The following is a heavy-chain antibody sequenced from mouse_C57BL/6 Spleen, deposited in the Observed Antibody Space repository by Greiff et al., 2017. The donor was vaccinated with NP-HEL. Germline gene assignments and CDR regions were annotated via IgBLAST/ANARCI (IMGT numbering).Heavy chain of an antibody. CDR1: GYAFSSSW. Sequence: VKLMESGPELVKPGASVKISCKASGYAFSSSWMNWVKQRPGKGLEWIGRIYPGDGDTNYNGKFKGKATLTADKSSSTAYMQLSSLTSEDSAVYFCAIYYEDYFDYWGQGTTLTVSS. D-gene: IGHD1-1*02. V-gene: IGHV1-82*01. CDR2: IYPGDGDT. J-gene: IGHJ2*01. CDR3: AIYYEDYFDY.